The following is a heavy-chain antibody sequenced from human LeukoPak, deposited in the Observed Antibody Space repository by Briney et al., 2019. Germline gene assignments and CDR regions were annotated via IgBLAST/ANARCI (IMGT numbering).Heavy chain of an antibody. V-gene: IGHV3-23*01. CDR3: EGDYDILTGYPRGIDY. Sequence: GGSLRLSCAASGFTFSSYGMSWVRQAPGKGLEWVSAISGSGGSTYYADSVKGRFTISRDNSKNTLYLQMNSLRAEDTAVYAKEGDYDILTGYPRGIDYWGQGTLVTVSS. D-gene: IGHD3-9*01. CDR2: ISGSGGST. CDR1: GFTFSSYG. J-gene: IGHJ4*02.